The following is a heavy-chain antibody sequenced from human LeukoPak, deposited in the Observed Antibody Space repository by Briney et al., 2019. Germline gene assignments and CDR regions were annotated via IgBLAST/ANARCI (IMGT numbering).Heavy chain of an antibody. Sequence: SETLSLTCTVSGGSISSYYWSWIRQPPGKGLEWIGYIYYSGSTDYNPSLKSRVTISVDRSKNQFSLKLSSVTAADTAVYYCARVAARSNLYYFDYWGQGTLVTVSS. V-gene: IGHV4-59*12. CDR2: IYYSGST. CDR1: GGSISSYY. J-gene: IGHJ4*02. D-gene: IGHD6-6*01. CDR3: ARVAARSNLYYFDY.